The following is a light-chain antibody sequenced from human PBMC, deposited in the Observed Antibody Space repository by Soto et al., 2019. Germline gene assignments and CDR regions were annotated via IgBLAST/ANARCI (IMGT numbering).Light chain of an antibody. V-gene: IGLV8-61*01. CDR2: STN. CDR1: SGSVSTSYY. CDR3: ELYMGSGISV. J-gene: IGLJ3*02. Sequence: QTVVTQEPSFSVSPGGTVTLTCGLSSGSVSTSYYPSWYQQTPGQAPRTLIYSTNTRASGVPDRFSGSILGNKAALTITGAQADAESDYYCELYMGSGISVFGGGTKLTVL.